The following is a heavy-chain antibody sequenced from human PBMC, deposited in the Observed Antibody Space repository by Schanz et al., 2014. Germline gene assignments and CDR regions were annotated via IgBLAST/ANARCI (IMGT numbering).Heavy chain of an antibody. CDR1: GFTVSTNY. CDR2: LYIGGGST. CDR3: ARDEGRDGYNLAFDV. V-gene: IGHV3-53*01. J-gene: IGHJ3*01. Sequence: EVQLVESGGGLIQPGGSLRLSCAVSGFTVSTNYMSWVRQAPGKGLEWVSSLYIGGGSTRYADSVKGRFIISRDSSKNTLFLQMNSLRAEDTALYFCARDEGRDGYNLAFDVWSQGTLVTVSS. D-gene: IGHD5-12*01.